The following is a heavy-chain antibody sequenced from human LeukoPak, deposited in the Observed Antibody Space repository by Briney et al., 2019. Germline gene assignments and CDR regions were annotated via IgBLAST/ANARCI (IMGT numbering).Heavy chain of an antibody. J-gene: IGHJ3*02. CDR2: ISSSSSTI. CDR3: ARGSGMLRFSDAFDI. CDR1: GFTFSTYS. V-gene: IGHV3-48*01. D-gene: IGHD5-12*01. Sequence: GGSLRLSCAAFGFTFSTYSMNWVRQAPGKGLEWVSYISSSSSTIYYAGSVKGRFTISRDNAKNSLFLQMNSLRAEDTAVYSCARGSGMLRFSDAFDIWGQGTMVTVSS.